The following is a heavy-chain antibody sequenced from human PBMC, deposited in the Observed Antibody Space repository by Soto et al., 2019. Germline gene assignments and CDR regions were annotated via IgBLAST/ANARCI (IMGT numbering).Heavy chain of an antibody. CDR2: IYYSENT. V-gene: IGHV4-30-4*08. J-gene: IGHJ6*02. CDR1: GGSISIGYYY. CDR3: ASSSPYGWGV. Sequence: SETLSLTCSVSGGSISIGYYYWGWLRQTPGKGLEGIGKIYYSENTYYNPSLKRRFIITIDTTKNKFTLTAGNVTAGATVVYYCASSSPYGWGVGSQVTTV.